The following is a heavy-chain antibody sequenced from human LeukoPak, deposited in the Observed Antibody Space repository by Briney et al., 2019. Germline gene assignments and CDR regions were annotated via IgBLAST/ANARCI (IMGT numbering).Heavy chain of an antibody. V-gene: IGHV3-66*01. CDR2: IYRDGST. CDR3: AKDLPLGGDY. D-gene: IGHD3-16*01. Sequence: GGSLRLSCAASGFTVSSNYMSWVRQAPGKGLEWVSVIYRDGSTYYADSVKGRFTISRDNSKSTLYLQMNSLRAEDTAVYYCAKDLPLGGDYWGQGTLVTVSS. J-gene: IGHJ4*02. CDR1: GFTVSSNY.